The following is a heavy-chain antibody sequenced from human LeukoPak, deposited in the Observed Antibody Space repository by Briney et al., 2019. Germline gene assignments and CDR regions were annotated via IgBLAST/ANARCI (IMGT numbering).Heavy chain of an antibody. CDR3: ARAAMVRGVDYFDY. Sequence: GGSLRLSCAASGFTFNTYSMTWVRQAPGKGLEWVSVISGSGDTTYYTDSVKGRFTISRDNSKNTLYLQMNSLRAEDTALYYCARAAMVRGVDYFDYWGQGTLVAVSS. J-gene: IGHJ4*02. D-gene: IGHD3-10*01. V-gene: IGHV3-23*01. CDR1: GFTFNTYS. CDR2: ISGSGDTT.